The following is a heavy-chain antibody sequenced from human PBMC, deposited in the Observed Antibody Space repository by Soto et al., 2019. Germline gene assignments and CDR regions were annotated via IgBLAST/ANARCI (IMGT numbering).Heavy chain of an antibody. V-gene: IGHV1-18*04. CDR1: GYTFTSYG. CDR3: ARYIVVVPAAIAVYYYYGMDV. J-gene: IGHJ6*02. CDR2: ISAYNGNT. Sequence: QVQLVQSGAEVKKPGASVKVSCKASGYTFTSYGISWVRQAPGQGLEWMGWISAYNGNTNYAQKLQGRVTMTTDTSTSTAYMELRSLRSDDTAVYYCARYIVVVPAAIAVYYYYGMDVWGQGTTVTVSS. D-gene: IGHD2-2*01.